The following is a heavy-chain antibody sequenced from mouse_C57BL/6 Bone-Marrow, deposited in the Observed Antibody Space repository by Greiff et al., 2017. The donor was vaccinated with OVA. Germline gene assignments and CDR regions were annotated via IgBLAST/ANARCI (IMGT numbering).Heavy chain of an antibody. V-gene: IGHV10-1*01. CDR1: GFSFNTYA. Sequence: GGGLVQPKGSLKLSCAASGFSFNTYAMNWVRQAPGKGLEWVARIRSKSNNYATYYADSVKDRFTISRDDSESMLYLQMNNLKTEDTAMYYCVSGGYYYGSRNWYFDVWGTGTTVTVSS. J-gene: IGHJ1*03. CDR3: VSGGYYYGSRNWYFDV. CDR2: IRSKSNNYAT. D-gene: IGHD1-1*01.